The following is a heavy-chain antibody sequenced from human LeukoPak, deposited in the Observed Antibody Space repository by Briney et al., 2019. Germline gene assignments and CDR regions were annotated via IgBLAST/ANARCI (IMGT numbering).Heavy chain of an antibody. CDR3: ARVVGRYYDSSGYTSYYYYYMDV. CDR1: GFTFSNYW. CDR2: ISYDGSNK. V-gene: IGHV3-30*03. D-gene: IGHD3-22*01. Sequence: GGSLRLSCAASGFTFSNYWMHWVRQAPGKGLEWVAVISYDGSNKYYADSVKGRFTVSRDNSKNTLYLQMNSLRAEDTAVYYCARVVGRYYDSSGYTSYYYYYMDVWGKGTTVTVSS. J-gene: IGHJ6*03.